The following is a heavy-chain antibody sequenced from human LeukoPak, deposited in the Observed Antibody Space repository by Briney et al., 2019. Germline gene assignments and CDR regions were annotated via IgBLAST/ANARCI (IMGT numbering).Heavy chain of an antibody. Sequence: PGGSLRLSCAASGFTFDDYGMSWVRQAPGKGLEWVSGINWNGGSTGYADSVKGRFTISRDNAKNSLYLQMNSLRAEDTALYYCARGELFVGGIDERAVLLSGAFDIWGQGTMVTVSS. CDR3: ARGELFVGGIDERAVLLSGAFDI. V-gene: IGHV3-20*04. CDR1: GFTFDDYG. D-gene: IGHD3-10*01. J-gene: IGHJ3*02. CDR2: INWNGGST.